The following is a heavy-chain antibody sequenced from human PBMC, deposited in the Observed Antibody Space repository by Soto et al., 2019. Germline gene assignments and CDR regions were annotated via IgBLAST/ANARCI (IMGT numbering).Heavy chain of an antibody. CDR1: GGSFSDYT. J-gene: IGHJ4*02. V-gene: IGHV4-34*02. CDR3: ARGVATIRD. CDR2: INISGGT. Sequence: QEQLQQWGAGLLKPSETLSLTCAVNGGSFSDYTWSWIRQPPGKRLEWIGEINISGGTNYNPSLKIRVTISVDTSKNEFSLKLTSVTAADTAVYYCARGVATIRDWGLGTLVTVSS. D-gene: IGHD5-12*01.